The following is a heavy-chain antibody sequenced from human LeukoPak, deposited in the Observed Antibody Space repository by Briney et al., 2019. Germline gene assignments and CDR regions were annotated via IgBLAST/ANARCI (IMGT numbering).Heavy chain of an antibody. Sequence: PGGSLRLSCAASGFTFSSYGMHWVRKAPGKGLEWVAAISYDGRNKEYVDSVKGRFTISRDNSKNTLYLQMNSLRAEDAAVYYCAKDRGYSHGFDYWGQGTLVTVSS. D-gene: IGHD5-18*01. J-gene: IGHJ4*02. CDR1: GFTFSSYG. V-gene: IGHV3-30*18. CDR3: AKDRGYSHGFDY. CDR2: ISYDGRNK.